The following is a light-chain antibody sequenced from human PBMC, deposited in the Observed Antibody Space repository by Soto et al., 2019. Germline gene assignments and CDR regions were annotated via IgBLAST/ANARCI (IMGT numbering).Light chain of an antibody. CDR3: NSYTSSSTLDV. V-gene: IGLV2-14*01. Sequence: QSALTQPASVSGFPGQSITISCTGTSSDVGGYNYVSWYQQHPGKAPKLMIYEVSNRPSGVSNRSSGSKSGNTASLTISGLQAEDEADYYCNSYTSSSTLDVFGTGTKVTVL. CDR2: EVS. J-gene: IGLJ1*01. CDR1: SSDVGGYNY.